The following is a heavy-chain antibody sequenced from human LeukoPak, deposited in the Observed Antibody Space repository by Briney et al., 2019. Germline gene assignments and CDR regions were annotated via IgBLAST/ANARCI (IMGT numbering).Heavy chain of an antibody. D-gene: IGHD2-21*02. Sequence: ASVKVSCKASGYTFTSYGVSWVRQAPGQGLEWVGWISAYNDNTNYAQNLQGRVTMTTETSTSTAYMALRSLRSDDTAVYYCARHAYCGGDCYPDYWGQGTLVTVSS. V-gene: IGHV1-18*01. CDR3: ARHAYCGGDCYPDY. CDR2: ISAYNDNT. CDR1: GYTFTSYG. J-gene: IGHJ4*02.